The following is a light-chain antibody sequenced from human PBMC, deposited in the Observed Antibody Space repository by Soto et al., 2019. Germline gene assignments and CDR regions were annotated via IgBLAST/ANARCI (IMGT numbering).Light chain of an antibody. CDR3: QSYDSTLSARYF. V-gene: IGLV1-40*01. Sequence: QPVLTQPPSVSGAPGQRVTISCTGSSSNIGAGYDVHWYQQRPGTAPKLLSFGNINRPSGVPDRFSGSKSGTSASLSITGLRAEDEGDYYCQSYDSTLSARYFFGTGTKLTVL. CDR1: SSNIGAGYD. J-gene: IGLJ1*01. CDR2: GNI.